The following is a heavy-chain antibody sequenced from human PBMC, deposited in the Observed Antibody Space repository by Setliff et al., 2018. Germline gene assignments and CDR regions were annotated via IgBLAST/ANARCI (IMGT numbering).Heavy chain of an antibody. CDR3: ARPVGSRGRGYNYYYYYMDV. J-gene: IGHJ6*03. D-gene: IGHD3-10*01. Sequence: PSETLSLTCTVSGASISSYYWSWIRQPPGKGLEWIGYIYTSGGTNYNPSLKSRVTISGDTSKNQVSLKLSSVTAADTAVYYCARPVGSRGRGYNYYYYYMDVWGKGTTVTVSS. CDR2: IYTSGGT. CDR1: GASISSYY. V-gene: IGHV4-4*08.